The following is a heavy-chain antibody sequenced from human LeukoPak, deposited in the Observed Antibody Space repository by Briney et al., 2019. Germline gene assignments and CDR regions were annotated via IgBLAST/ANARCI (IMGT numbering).Heavy chain of an antibody. Sequence: ASVKVSCKASGYTFTSYGISWVRQAPGQGLEWMGGIIPIFGTANYAQKFQGRVTITADKSTSTAYMELSSLRSEDTAVYYCATLVGRDGYNYNWFDPWGQGTLVTVSS. D-gene: IGHD5-24*01. CDR2: IIPIFGTA. CDR3: ATLVGRDGYNYNWFDP. V-gene: IGHV1-69*06. CDR1: GYTFTSYG. J-gene: IGHJ5*02.